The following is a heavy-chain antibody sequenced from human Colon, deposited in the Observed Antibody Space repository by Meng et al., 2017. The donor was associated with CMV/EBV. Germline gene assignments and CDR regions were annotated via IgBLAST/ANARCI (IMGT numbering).Heavy chain of an antibody. V-gene: IGHV3-53*01. D-gene: IGHD1-1*01. CDR3: AREGYFRGFEN. CDR1: GFPVSANY. J-gene: IGHJ1*01. CDR2: MYIGGTTT. Sequence: GESLKISRAVSGFPVSANYMAWFRQAPGKGLEWVSIMYIGGTTTLYADSVRGRFSIPTDNSKNTLYLQMSSLRDEDTAVYYCAREGYFRGFENWGQGTLVTVSS.